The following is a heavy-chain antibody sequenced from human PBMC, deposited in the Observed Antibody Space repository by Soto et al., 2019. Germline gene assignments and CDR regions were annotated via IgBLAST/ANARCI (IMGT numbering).Heavy chain of an antibody. CDR3: ARDNAADGYFDY. CDR1: GCTFSSYA. D-gene: IGHD6-13*01. Sequence: SVKVSCKASGCTFSSYAISWVRQAPGQGLEWMGGIIPIFGTANYAQKFQGRVTITADESTSTAYMELSSLRSEDTAVYYCARDNAADGYFDYWGQGTLVSVSS. J-gene: IGHJ4*02. V-gene: IGHV1-69*13. CDR2: IIPIFGTA.